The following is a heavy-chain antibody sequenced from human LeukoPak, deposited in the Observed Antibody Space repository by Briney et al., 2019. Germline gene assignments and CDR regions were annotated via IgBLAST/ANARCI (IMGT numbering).Heavy chain of an antibody. Sequence: SETLSLTCAVSGGSISSGGYSWSWIRQPPGKGLAWIGYIYHSGSTYYNPSLKSRVTISVDRSKNQFSLKLSSVTAADTAVYYCARGYCSGGSCYNYYGMDVWGQGTTVTVSS. D-gene: IGHD2-15*01. V-gene: IGHV4-30-2*01. CDR2: IYHSGST. CDR3: ARGYCSGGSCYNYYGMDV. CDR1: GGSISSGGYS. J-gene: IGHJ6*02.